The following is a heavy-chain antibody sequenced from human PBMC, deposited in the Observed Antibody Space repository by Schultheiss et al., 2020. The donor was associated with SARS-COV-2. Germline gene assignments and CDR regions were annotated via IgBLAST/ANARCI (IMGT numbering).Heavy chain of an antibody. J-gene: IGHJ3*02. CDR2: ISSSSSTI. V-gene: IGHV3-48*01. CDR3: ARGTNHAFDI. CDR1: GFTFTTYG. Sequence: GGSLRLSCAASGFTFTTYGMNWVRQAPGKGLEWVSYISSSSSTIYYADSVKGRFTISRDNSKSTLYLQMNSLRAEDTAVYYCARGTNHAFDIWGQGTMVTVSS.